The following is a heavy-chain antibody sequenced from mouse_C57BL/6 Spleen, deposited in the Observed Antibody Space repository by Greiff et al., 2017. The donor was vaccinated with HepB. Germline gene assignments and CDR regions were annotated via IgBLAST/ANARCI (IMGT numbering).Heavy chain of an antibody. J-gene: IGHJ4*01. CDR3: TMRGGSMDY. CDR2: IDPETGGT. Sequence: QVQLKESGAELVRPGASVTLSCKASGYTFTDYEMHWVKQTPVHGLEWIGAIDPETGGTAYNQKFKGKAILTADKSSSTAYMELRSLTSEDSAVYYCTMRGGSMDYWGQGTSVTVSS. V-gene: IGHV1-15*01. CDR1: GYTFTDYE.